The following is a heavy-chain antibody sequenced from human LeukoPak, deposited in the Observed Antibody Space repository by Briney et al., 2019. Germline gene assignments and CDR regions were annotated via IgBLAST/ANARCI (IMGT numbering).Heavy chain of an antibody. CDR1: GGTFSSYA. V-gene: IGHV1-69*06. J-gene: IGHJ4*02. CDR2: IIPIFGTA. Sequence: SVKVSCKASGGTFSSYAISWVRQAPGQGLEWMGGIIPIFGTANYAQKFQGRVTITADKSTSTAYMELSSLRSEDTAVYYCARSGSYDILTGYWGYFDYWGQGTLVTVSS. D-gene: IGHD3-9*01. CDR3: ARSGSYDILTGYWGYFDY.